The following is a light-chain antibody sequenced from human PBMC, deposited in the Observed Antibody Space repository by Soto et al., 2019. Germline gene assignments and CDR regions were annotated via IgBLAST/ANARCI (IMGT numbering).Light chain of an antibody. J-gene: IGKJ1*01. CDR2: KAS. V-gene: IGKV1-5*03. CDR3: QQYNSYPET. Sequence: DIQMTQSPSTLSASVGDRVTITCRASQSISSWLAWYQQKPGKAPKLLIYKASSLESGVPSRFSGSGSGTEFTLTITSMQTDDSATYSCQQYNSYPETFGQGTKVDIK. CDR1: QSISSW.